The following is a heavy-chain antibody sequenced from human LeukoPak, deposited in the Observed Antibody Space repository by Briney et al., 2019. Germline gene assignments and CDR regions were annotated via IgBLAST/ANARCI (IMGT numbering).Heavy chain of an antibody. D-gene: IGHD6-13*01. CDR2: IYTSGST. Sequence: SSETLSLTCTVSGGSISSYYWSWIRQPAGKGLEWIGRIYTSGSTNYNPSLKSRVTMSVDTPKNQFSLKLSSVTAADTAVYYCARGVSSSWYGAFDIWGQGTMVTVSS. J-gene: IGHJ3*02. CDR1: GGSISSYY. V-gene: IGHV4-4*07. CDR3: ARGVSSSWYGAFDI.